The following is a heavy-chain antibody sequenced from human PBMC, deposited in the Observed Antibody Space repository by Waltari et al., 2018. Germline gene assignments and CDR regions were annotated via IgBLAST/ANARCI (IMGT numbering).Heavy chain of an antibody. CDR1: GGTFSSYS. V-gene: IGHV1-69*04. J-gene: IGHJ4*02. CDR2: IIPIVGTE. Sequence: QVQLVQSGAEVKKPGSSVKVSCKASGGTFSSYSISWLRQAPGQGLAWMGRIIPIVGTENYAQKFQGRVTITADKSTSTAYMELGSLRSEDTAVYYCARDGWELRSVYWGQGTLVTVSS. D-gene: IGHD1-26*01. CDR3: ARDGWELRSVY.